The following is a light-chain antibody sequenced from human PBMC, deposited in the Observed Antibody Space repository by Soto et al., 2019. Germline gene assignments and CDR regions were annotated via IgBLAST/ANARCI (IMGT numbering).Light chain of an antibody. V-gene: IGKV3-11*01. J-gene: IGKJ3*01. CDR2: DAS. Sequence: EIVLTQSPATLTLSPGERATLSCRASQSVSSYLAWYQQKPGQAPRLLIYDASNRATGIPARFSGSGSGTDFTLTISSLEHEDFAVYYCQQRINWPLTFGPGTKVDIK. CDR3: QQRINWPLT. CDR1: QSVSSY.